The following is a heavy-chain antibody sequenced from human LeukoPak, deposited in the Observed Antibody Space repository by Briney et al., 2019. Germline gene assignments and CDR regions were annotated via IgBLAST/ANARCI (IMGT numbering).Heavy chain of an antibody. CDR3: ARRRGLGYCSSTSCYAGYFDY. Sequence: PGGPLRLSCAASGFTFDDYAMHWFRQAPGKGLEWVSGISWNSGSIGYADSVKGRFTISRDNAKNSLYLQMNSLRAEDTALYYCARRRGLGYCSSTSCYAGYFDYWGQGTLVTVSS. CDR2: ISWNSGSI. J-gene: IGHJ4*02. CDR1: GFTFDDYA. V-gene: IGHV3-9*01. D-gene: IGHD2-2*01.